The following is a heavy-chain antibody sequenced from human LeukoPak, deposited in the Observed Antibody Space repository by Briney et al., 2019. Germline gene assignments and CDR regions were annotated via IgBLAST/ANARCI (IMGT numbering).Heavy chain of an antibody. D-gene: IGHD3-10*01. V-gene: IGHV3-7*03. CDR3: ARSIMGGGAFDY. CDR2: IKEEGSEK. CDR1: GFTFSSYW. J-gene: IGHJ4*02. Sequence: PGGFLRVSCAASGFTFSSYWLNWVRQTPGKGLEWVANIKEEGSEKYHVDSVKGRFTISRDNAKSSLYLQMNSLRAEDTALYYCARSIMGGGAFDYWGQGSQVTVSS.